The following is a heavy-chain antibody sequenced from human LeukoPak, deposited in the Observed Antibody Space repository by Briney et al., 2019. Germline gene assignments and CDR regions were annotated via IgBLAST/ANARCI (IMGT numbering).Heavy chain of an antibody. Sequence: GGSLRLSCAASGFTFDDYAMHWVRQALGKGLEWVSLISWDGGSTYYADSVKGRFTISRDNSKNSLYLQMNSLRAEDTALYYCAKDIERGYCSGGSCPGMDVWGKGTTVTVSS. V-gene: IGHV3-43D*04. CDR1: GFTFDDYA. J-gene: IGHJ6*04. CDR2: ISWDGGST. D-gene: IGHD2-15*01. CDR3: AKDIERGYCSGGSCPGMDV.